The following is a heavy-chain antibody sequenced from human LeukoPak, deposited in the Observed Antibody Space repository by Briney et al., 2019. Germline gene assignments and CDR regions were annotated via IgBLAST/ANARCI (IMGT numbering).Heavy chain of an antibody. Sequence: GSLRLSCAVSGFTFSGFWMSWSRPAPGKGLEWVASINSDGSEGYYADVVKGRFTISRDNAKNSLYLQINSLRAEDTAVYYCARSSYSSSSSVWGQGTMVTVSP. J-gene: IGHJ3*01. CDR2: INSDGSEG. V-gene: IGHV3-7*03. CDR3: ARSSYSSSSSV. CDR1: GFTFSGFW. D-gene: IGHD6-6*01.